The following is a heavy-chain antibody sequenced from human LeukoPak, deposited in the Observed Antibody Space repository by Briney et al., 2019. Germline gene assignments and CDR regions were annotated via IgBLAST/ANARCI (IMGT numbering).Heavy chain of an antibody. Sequence: PGGSLRLSCAASGFTFSSSGMNWVRQAPGKGLEWVSYISSATSTIYYADSVKGRFTISRDNAKNSLYLRMNSLRAEDTAVYYCARDVTYYGGDWFDPWGQGTLVTVSS. CDR2: ISSATSTI. D-gene: IGHD4-23*01. J-gene: IGHJ5*02. CDR1: GFTFSSSG. V-gene: IGHV3-48*04. CDR3: ARDVTYYGGDWFDP.